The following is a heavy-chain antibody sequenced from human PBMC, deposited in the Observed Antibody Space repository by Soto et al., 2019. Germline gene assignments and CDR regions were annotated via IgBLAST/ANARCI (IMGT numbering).Heavy chain of an antibody. Sequence: EVLLVESGGGLVQPGGSLKLSCAASGFVFKDSSIHWVRQASGKGLEWVGRIRERAYSYATAYAASVTGRFTISRDDSTNTAYLQMNSLETEDTAIYYCTRLIRAAQDYWGRGTQVTVSS. V-gene: IGHV3-73*01. D-gene: IGHD3-16*02. CDR1: GFVFKDSS. CDR2: IRERAYSYAT. CDR3: TRLIRAAQDY. J-gene: IGHJ4*02.